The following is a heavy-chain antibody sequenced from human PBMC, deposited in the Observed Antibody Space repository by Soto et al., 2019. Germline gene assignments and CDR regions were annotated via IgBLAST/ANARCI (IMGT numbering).Heavy chain of an antibody. CDR3: ARRLGSGYSSSSNYYYYMDV. D-gene: IGHD6-6*01. J-gene: IGHJ6*03. V-gene: IGHV4-59*06. CDR2: IYYSGST. CDR1: GGSISSYY. Sequence: PSETLSLTCTVSGGSISSYYWSWIRQHPGKGLEWIGYIYYSGSTYYNPSLKSRVTISVDTSKNQFSLKLSSVTAADTAVYYCARRLGSGYSSSSNYYYYMDVWGKGTTVTVSS.